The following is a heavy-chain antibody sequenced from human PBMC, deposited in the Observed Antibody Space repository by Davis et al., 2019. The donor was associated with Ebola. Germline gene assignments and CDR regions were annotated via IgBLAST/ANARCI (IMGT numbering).Heavy chain of an antibody. CDR1: GGSISSGDYY. J-gene: IGHJ4*02. D-gene: IGHD6-13*01. Sequence: PSETLSLTCTVSGGSISSGDYYWSWIRQPPGKGLEWIGYIYYSGSTYYNPSLKSRVTISVDTSKNQFSLKLSSVTAADTAVYYCARDYIAAADPYFDYWGQGTLVTVSS. CDR3: ARDYIAAADPYFDY. CDR2: IYYSGST. V-gene: IGHV4-30-4*01.